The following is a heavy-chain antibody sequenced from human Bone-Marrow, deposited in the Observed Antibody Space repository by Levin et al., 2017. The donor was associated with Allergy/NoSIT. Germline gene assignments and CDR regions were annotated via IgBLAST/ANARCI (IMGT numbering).Heavy chain of an antibody. Sequence: LSLTCAASGFTFSAFGMHWVRQPPGRGLEWVAVISYDGGHKFYADSVKGRFTISRDNSTNTHYLQMNSLRAEDTAVYYCTRDRGEWGQFYFDYWGQGILVTVSS. CDR1: GFTFSAFG. V-gene: IGHV3-33*01. CDR3: TRDRGEWGQFYFDY. CDR2: ISYDGGHK. J-gene: IGHJ4*02. D-gene: IGHD1-26*01.